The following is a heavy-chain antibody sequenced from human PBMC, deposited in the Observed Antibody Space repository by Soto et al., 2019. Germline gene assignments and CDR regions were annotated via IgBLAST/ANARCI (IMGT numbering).Heavy chain of an antibody. D-gene: IGHD3-22*01. J-gene: IGHJ4*02. CDR2: IDTGNGNT. Sequence: QVQLVQSGAEVKKPGASVMVTCRASGDTFTRYSMHWVRQAPGQRPEWLGWIDTGNGNTKYSQKFQGRVTITRDTSARTVYLELSSLKSEDTAVYFCARDRAYYDTSGLDWGLGTLVTVSS. V-gene: IGHV1-3*04. CDR1: GDTFTRYS. CDR3: ARDRAYYDTSGLD.